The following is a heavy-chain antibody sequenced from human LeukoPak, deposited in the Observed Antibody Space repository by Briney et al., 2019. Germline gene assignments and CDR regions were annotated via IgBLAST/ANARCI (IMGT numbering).Heavy chain of an antibody. J-gene: IGHJ5*02. D-gene: IGHD1-26*01. CDR2: IYYSGST. Sequence: PSETLSLTCTVSGGSISSYYWSWIRQPPGKGLEWIGYIYYSGSTNYNPSLKSRVTISVDTSKNQFSLKLSSVTAADTAVYYCARDERGSYLSHFDPWGQGTLVTVSS. CDR3: ARDERGSYLSHFDP. CDR1: GGSISSYY. V-gene: IGHV4-59*12.